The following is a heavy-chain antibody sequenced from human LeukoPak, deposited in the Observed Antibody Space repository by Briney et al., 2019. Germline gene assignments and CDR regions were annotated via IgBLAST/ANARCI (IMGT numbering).Heavy chain of an antibody. J-gene: IGHJ4*02. CDR2: INWNGGTT. CDR1: GFTFDDYG. V-gene: IGHV3-20*04. D-gene: IGHD6-19*01. Sequence: RPGGSLRLSCAASGFTFDDYGMSWVRQAPGKGLEWVSGINWNGGTTSYADSVMGRFTISRDNAKNSLYLQMNSLRAEDTAVYYCARVVEIAVAGPGYWGQGTLVTVSS. CDR3: ARVVEIAVAGPGY.